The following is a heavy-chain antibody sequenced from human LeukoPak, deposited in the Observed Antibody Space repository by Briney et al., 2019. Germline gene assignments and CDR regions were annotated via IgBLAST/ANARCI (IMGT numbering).Heavy chain of an antibody. CDR2: IKEDGSKK. Sequence: GGSPRLSCGASGFTLSSYWMTWVRQAPGKGLEWVANIKEDGSKKYYVESVRGRFTISRDNAENSLYLQINSMRAEDTAVYYCARDSRSCRSSDCRGDAFGIWGQGTMVTVSS. J-gene: IGHJ3*02. D-gene: IGHD6-25*01. V-gene: IGHV3-7*01. CDR1: GFTLSSYW. CDR3: ARDSRSCRSSDCRGDAFGI.